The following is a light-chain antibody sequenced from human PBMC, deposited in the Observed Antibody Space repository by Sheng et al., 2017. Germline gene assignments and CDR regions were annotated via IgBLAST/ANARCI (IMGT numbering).Light chain of an antibody. CDR3: SSYTDNTNPFV. J-gene: IGLJ1*01. CDR1: SSDIGFYNS. Sequence: QSALTQPASVSGSPGQSITISCTGTSSDIGFYNSVSWYQHYPGKAPKLVIYDVNNRPSGVSNRFSGSKSGNTASLTISGLQAEDEADYYCSSYTDNTNPFVFGTGTKVTVL. CDR2: DVN. V-gene: IGLV2-14*03.